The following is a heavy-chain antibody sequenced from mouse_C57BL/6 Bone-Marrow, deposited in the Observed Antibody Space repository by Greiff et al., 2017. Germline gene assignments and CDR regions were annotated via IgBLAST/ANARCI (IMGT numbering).Heavy chain of an antibody. J-gene: IGHJ4*01. V-gene: IGHV1-82*01. CDR2: IDPGYGDT. CDR3: AIDYYGSSYAMDY. D-gene: IGHD1-1*01. Sequence: VKQRPGEGLEWIGWIDPGYGDTNYNVKIKGKATLTADKSSSTAYMQLSSLTSDDSAVYFCAIDYYGSSYAMDYWGQGTSVTVSS.